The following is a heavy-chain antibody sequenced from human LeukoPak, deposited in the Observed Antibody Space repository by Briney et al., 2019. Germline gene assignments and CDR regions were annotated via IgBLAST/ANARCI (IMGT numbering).Heavy chain of an antibody. J-gene: IGHJ2*01. V-gene: IGHV3-21*01. D-gene: IGHD3-22*01. CDR3: TRHYYDSSGYYYSHWYFDL. CDR2: ISSSSSYI. CDR1: GFTFSSYS. Sequence: GGSLRLSCAASGFTFSSYSMNWVRQAPGKGLEWVSSISSSSSYIYYADSVKGRFTISRDNAKNSLYLQMNSLRAEDTAVYYCTRHYYDSSGYYYSHWYFDLWGRGTLVTVSS.